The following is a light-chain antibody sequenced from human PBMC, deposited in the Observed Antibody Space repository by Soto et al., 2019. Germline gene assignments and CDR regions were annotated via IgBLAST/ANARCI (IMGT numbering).Light chain of an antibody. CDR2: TND. CDR3: AVWDDSLNGPV. J-gene: IGLJ1*01. V-gene: IGLV1-44*01. Sequence: QSVLTQPPSASGTPGQTVTISCYGSSSNMGSNTVHWFQQFPGTAPKLLIYTNDQRPSGVPDRFSGSNSGTSASLAISGLQSEDEADYYCAVWDDSLNGPVFGAGTKVTVL. CDR1: SSNMGSNT.